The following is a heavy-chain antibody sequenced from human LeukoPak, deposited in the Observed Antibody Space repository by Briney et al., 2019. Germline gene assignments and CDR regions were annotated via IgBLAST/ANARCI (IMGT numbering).Heavy chain of an antibody. Sequence: LETLSLTCTVSGGSISSYYWSWIRQPLGKGLEWIGYIYYSGSTNYNPSLKSRVTISVDTSKNQFSLKLSSVTAADTAVYYCARMISSGWRRGDAFDIWGQGTMVTVSS. CDR2: IYYSGST. J-gene: IGHJ3*02. D-gene: IGHD6-19*01. CDR3: ARMISSGWRRGDAFDI. CDR1: GGSISSYY. V-gene: IGHV4-59*01.